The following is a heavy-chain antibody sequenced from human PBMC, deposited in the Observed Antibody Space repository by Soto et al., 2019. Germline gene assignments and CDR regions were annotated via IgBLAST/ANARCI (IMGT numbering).Heavy chain of an antibody. D-gene: IGHD5-18*01. V-gene: IGHV3-21*01. J-gene: IGHJ4*02. CDR1: GFTFSSYS. CDR3: ARDQPGYSYGYGLGY. CDR2: ISSSSSYR. Sequence: EVQLVESGGGLVKPGGSLRLSCAASGFTFSSYSMNWVRQAPGKGLEWVSSISSSSSYRYYAGSVKGRFTTSRDNAKNSLYLQMNSLRAEDTAVYYCARDQPGYSYGYGLGYWGQGTLVTVSS.